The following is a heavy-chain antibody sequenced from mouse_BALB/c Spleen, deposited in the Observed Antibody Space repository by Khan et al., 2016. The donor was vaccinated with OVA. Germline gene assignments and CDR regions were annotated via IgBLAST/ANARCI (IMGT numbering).Heavy chain of an antibody. V-gene: IGHV14-1*02. Sequence: EVKLEESGAELVRPGALVKLSCKASGFNITDYYMHWVKQRPDQGLELIGWIDPENGHTIYDPKFQGKASIKADTSSNTAYLQLSSLTSEDTAVYYCARRGYGNYWFAYWGQGTLGTVSA. CDR3: ARRGYGNYWFAY. CDR1: GFNITDYY. CDR2: IDPENGHT. D-gene: IGHD2-1*01. J-gene: IGHJ3*01.